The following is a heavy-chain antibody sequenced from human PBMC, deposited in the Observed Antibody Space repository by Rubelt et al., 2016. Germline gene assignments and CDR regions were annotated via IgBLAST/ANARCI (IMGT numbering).Heavy chain of an antibody. V-gene: IGHV4-34*01. D-gene: IGHD3-10*01. Sequence: QVQLQQWGAGLLKPSETLSLTCAVYGGSFSGYYWSWIRQPPGKGLEWIGEINHSGSTNYNPSLKSRVTISVDTSKTQFSLKLSSVTAADTAVYYCARMVRGVITLDYWGQGTLVTVSS. CDR1: GGSFSGYY. CDR2: INHSGST. J-gene: IGHJ4*02. CDR3: ARMVRGVITLDY.